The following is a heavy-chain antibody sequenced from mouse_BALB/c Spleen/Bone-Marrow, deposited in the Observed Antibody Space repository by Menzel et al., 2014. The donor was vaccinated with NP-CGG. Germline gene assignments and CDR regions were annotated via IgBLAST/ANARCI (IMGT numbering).Heavy chain of an antibody. J-gene: IGHJ3*01. CDR3: ARLGDYGWFAY. CDR1: GFDFSSYW. V-gene: IGHV4-1*02. D-gene: IGHD2-4*01. Sequence: EVQRVESGGGLVQPGGSLKLSCAASGFDFSSYWMSWVRQAPGKGLEWIGEINPDSSTINYTPSLKNKFIISRDNAKNTLYLQMSKVRSEDTALYYCARLGDYGWFAYWGQGTLVTVSA. CDR2: INPDSSTI.